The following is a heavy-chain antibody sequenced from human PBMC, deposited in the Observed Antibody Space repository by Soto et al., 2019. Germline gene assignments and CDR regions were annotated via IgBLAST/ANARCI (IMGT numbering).Heavy chain of an antibody. V-gene: IGHV3-30*18. J-gene: IGHJ4*02. Sequence: QVQLVDSGGGVVQPGRSLRLSCAASGFTFSSYGMHWVRQAPGKGLEWVAVISYDGRNKYHADSVKGRFTISRDNSKSTLYLQMNSLRVEDTAVYYCSKDVDSGGAAYYFDHWGQGTLVTVSS. CDR3: SKDVDSGGAAYYFDH. D-gene: IGHD4-17*01. CDR1: GFTFSSYG. CDR2: ISYDGRNK.